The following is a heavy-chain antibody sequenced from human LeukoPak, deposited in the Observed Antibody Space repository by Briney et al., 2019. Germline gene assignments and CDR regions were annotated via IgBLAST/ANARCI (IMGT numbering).Heavy chain of an antibody. J-gene: IGHJ4*02. V-gene: IGHV4-59*08. D-gene: IGHD1-1*01. CDR3: ASRNDYFDY. Sequence: SETLSLTCTVSGGSISSYYWSWIRQPPGKGLEWIWYIYYSGSTNYNPSLKSRVTISVDTSKNQFSLKLSSVTAADTAVYYCASRNDYFDYWGQGTLVTVSS. CDR1: GGSISSYY. CDR2: IYYSGST.